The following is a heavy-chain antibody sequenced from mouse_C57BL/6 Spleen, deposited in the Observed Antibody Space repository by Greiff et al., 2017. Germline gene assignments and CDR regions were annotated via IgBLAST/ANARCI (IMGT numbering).Heavy chain of an antibody. Sequence: QVQLQQPGAELVKPGASVKLSCKASGYTFTSYWMHWVKQRPGQGLEWIGMIHPNSGSTNYNEKLKSKATLTVKKSSSTAYMQLSSLTSEDSAVYYCAINWALYYFDYWGQGATLTVSS. CDR1: GYTFTSYW. CDR2: IHPNSGST. D-gene: IGHD4-1*01. J-gene: IGHJ2*01. V-gene: IGHV1-64*01. CDR3: AINWALYYFDY.